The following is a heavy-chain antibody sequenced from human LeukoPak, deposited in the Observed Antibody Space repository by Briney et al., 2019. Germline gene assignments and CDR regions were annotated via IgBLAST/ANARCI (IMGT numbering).Heavy chain of an antibody. CDR1: GFTFSIFW. Sequence: GGSLRLSCAASGFTFSIFWMHWVRRAPGKGPVWVSRINSDGSSTDYADSVKGRFTISRHNAKNTLYLQMNSLRTEDTAVYYCARRWAVAAVDYWGQGTLVTVSS. J-gene: IGHJ4*02. CDR2: INSDGSST. CDR3: ARRWAVAAVDY. V-gene: IGHV3-74*01. D-gene: IGHD6-19*01.